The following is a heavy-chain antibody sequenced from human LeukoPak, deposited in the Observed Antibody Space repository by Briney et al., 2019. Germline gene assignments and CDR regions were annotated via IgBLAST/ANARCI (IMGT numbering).Heavy chain of an antibody. Sequence: PSETLSLTCTVSGGSISSYYWSWIRQPPGKGLEWIGYIYYSGSTNYNPSLMSRVTISVDTSKNQFSLKLSSVTAADTAVYYCARRDGYNSYYFDYWGQGTLVTVSS. CDR2: IYYSGST. CDR1: GGSISSYY. D-gene: IGHD5-24*01. J-gene: IGHJ4*02. CDR3: ARRDGYNSYYFDY. V-gene: IGHV4-59*01.